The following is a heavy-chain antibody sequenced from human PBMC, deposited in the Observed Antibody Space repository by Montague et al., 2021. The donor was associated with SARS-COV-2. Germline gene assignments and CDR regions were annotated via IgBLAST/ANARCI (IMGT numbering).Heavy chain of an antibody. CDR1: GVSISSYY. Sequence: SETLSLTCTVSGVSISSYYWTWIRQPPGKGLEWIGFIYYSGSTNYNPSLKSRVTISVDTSKNQLSLKLSSVTAADTAVYYCAKQALTRFCTSTTCFGAAFDLWGQGTMVTVSS. CDR2: IYYSGST. CDR3: AKQALTRFCTSTTCFGAAFDL. V-gene: IGHV4-59*08. J-gene: IGHJ3*01. D-gene: IGHD2-2*01.